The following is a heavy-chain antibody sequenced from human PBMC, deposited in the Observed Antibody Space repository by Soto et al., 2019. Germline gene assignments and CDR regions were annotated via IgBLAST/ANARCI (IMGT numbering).Heavy chain of an antibody. CDR1: GFPFSSYG. CDR2: ISYDGSNK. CDR3: AKDLSRNYYGSGSYIYYYYMDV. J-gene: IGHJ6*03. V-gene: IGHV3-30*18. Sequence: PGGSLRLSCAASGFPFSSYGMHWVRQAPGKGLEWVAVISYDGSNKYYADSVKGRFTISRDNSKNTLYLQMNSLRAEDTAVYYCAKDLSRNYYGSGSYIYYYYMDVWGKGTTVTVSS. D-gene: IGHD3-10*01.